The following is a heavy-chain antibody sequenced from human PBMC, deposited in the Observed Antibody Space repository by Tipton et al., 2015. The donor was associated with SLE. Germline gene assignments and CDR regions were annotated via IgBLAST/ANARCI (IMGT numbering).Heavy chain of an antibody. CDR3: ARERMTTVTRDAFDI. CDR1: GDTFIGYD. CDR2: MNPNVGNR. V-gene: IGHV1-8*02. D-gene: IGHD4-17*01. Sequence: QLVQSGAEVKKPGASVKVSCKASGDTFIGYDINWVRQATGQGLEWMGWMNPNVGNRGYAQKFQGRVTMTRDTSTSTVYMELSSLRSEDTAVYYCARERMTTVTRDAFDIWGQGTMVTVSS. J-gene: IGHJ3*02.